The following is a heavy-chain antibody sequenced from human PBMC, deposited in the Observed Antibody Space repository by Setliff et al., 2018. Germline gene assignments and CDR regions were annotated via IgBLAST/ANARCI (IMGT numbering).Heavy chain of an antibody. Sequence: PGESLKLSCKGSGYNFASYWIAWVRQVPGKGLEWMGIIYPDDSDTRYSPSFQGQVTISADKSISTAYLQWSSLKASDTAMYYCARQIGSSLSHFYYYMDVWGKGTTVTVSS. V-gene: IGHV5-51*01. CDR3: ARQIGSSLSHFYYYMDV. CDR1: GYNFASYW. D-gene: IGHD6-19*01. CDR2: IYPDDSDT. J-gene: IGHJ6*03.